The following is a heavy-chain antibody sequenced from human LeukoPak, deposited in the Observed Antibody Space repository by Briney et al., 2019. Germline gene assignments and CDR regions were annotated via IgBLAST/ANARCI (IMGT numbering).Heavy chain of an antibody. CDR1: GFTFSSYW. D-gene: IGHD6-19*01. J-gene: IGHJ6*03. Sequence: PGGSLRLSCAASGFTFSSYWMSWVRQAPGKGLEWVANIKQDGSEKYYVDSVKGRFTISRDNAKNSLYLQMNSLRAEDTAVYYCARDIGGWGSGWFSGYYYYYYMDVWGKGTTVTISS. V-gene: IGHV3-7*01. CDR2: IKQDGSEK. CDR3: ARDIGGWGSGWFSGYYYYYYMDV.